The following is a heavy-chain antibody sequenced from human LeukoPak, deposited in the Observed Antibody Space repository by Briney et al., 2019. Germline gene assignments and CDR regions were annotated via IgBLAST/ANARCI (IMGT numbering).Heavy chain of an antibody. D-gene: IGHD6-13*01. J-gene: IGHJ5*01. CDR2: ISPHSGGA. Sequence: GASVKVSCKASGYTFTGYYMHWVRQAPGQGLEWMGWISPHSGGAKYAQKFQGRVTMTRDTSISTAYMELSRLRSDDTAVYYCARGPPPAAAAGTGWFDSWGQGTLVTVSS. V-gene: IGHV1-2*02. CDR3: ARGPPPAAAAGTGWFDS. CDR1: GYTFTGYY.